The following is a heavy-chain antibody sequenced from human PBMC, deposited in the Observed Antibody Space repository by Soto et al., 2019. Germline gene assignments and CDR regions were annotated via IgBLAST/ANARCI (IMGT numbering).Heavy chain of an antibody. CDR1: GFTFSSYG. D-gene: IGHD5-12*01. CDR3: ARDLLGSGYNLFY. Sequence: GGSLRLSCAASGFTFSSYGMHWVRQAPGKGLEWVAVIWYDGSNKYYADSVKGRFTISRDNSKNTLYLQMNSLIAEDTAVYYCARDLLGSGYNLFYWGQGTLVTVSS. CDR2: IWYDGSNK. J-gene: IGHJ4*02. V-gene: IGHV3-33*01.